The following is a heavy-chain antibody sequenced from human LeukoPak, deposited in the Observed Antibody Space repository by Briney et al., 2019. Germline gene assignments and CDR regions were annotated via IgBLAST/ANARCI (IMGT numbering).Heavy chain of an antibody. V-gene: IGHV4-39*01. CDR3: ARHLTGSIFGVATPGFDY. J-gene: IGHJ4*02. Sequence: SETLSLTCTVSGGSISSSSYYWGWIRQPPGKGLEWIGSIYYSGSTYYNPSLKSRVTISVDTSKNQFSLKLSSVTAADTAVYYCARHLTGSIFGVATPGFDYWGQGTLVTVSS. CDR1: GGSISSSSYY. D-gene: IGHD3-3*01. CDR2: IYYSGST.